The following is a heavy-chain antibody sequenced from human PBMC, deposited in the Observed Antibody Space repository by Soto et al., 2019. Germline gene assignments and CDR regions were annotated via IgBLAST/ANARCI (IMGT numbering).Heavy chain of an antibody. V-gene: IGHV3-23*01. CDR2: ISGSGGST. Sequence: EVQLLESGGGLVQPGGSLRLSCAASGFTFSSYAMSWVRQAPGKGLEWVSGISGSGGSTYYADSVKGRFTISRDNSKNTLYVQMNSLRAEDTAVYYCVKYCTSVSCSYFDYWGQGTLVTVSS. CDR1: GFTFSSYA. D-gene: IGHD2-2*01. J-gene: IGHJ4*02. CDR3: VKYCTSVSCSYFDY.